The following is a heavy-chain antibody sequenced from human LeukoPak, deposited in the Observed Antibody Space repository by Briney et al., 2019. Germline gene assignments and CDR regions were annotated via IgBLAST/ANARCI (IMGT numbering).Heavy chain of an antibody. D-gene: IGHD3-22*01. V-gene: IGHV1-2*02. J-gene: IGHJ3*02. CDR2: INPNSGGT. CDR1: GYTLTGYY. CDR3: ARDLLHVYYYDSTGYVRGAFDI. Sequence: ASVKVSCKASGYTLTGYYMYWVRQAPGQGLEWMGWINPNSGGTNYAQKFQGRVTMTRVTSINTAYMELSRLRSDDTAVYYCARDLLHVYYYDSTGYVRGAFDIWGQGTMVTVSS.